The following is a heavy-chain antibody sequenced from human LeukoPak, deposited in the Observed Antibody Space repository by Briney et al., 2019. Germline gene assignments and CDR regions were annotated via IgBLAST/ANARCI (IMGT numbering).Heavy chain of an antibody. V-gene: IGHV3-43*02. CDR3: AKGQRYSPDY. J-gene: IGHJ4*02. D-gene: IGHD3-9*01. CDR1: GFTFDDYA. Sequence: GGSLRLSCAASGFTFDDYALHWVRQAPGKGLEWVSPISGDGGSTYYADSVRGRFTISRDNSKNSLYLQMNSLRTEDTALYYCAKGQRYSPDYWGQGTLVTVSS. CDR2: ISGDGGST.